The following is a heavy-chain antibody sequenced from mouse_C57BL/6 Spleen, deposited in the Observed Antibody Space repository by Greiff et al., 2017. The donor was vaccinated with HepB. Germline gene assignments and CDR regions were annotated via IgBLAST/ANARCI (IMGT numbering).Heavy chain of an antibody. V-gene: IGHV1-7*01. CDR1: GYTFTSYW. Sequence: VQLQRSGAELAKPGASVKLSCKASGYTFTSYWMHWVKQRPGQGLEWIGYLNPSSGYPKYNQKFKDKSTLTADKSSSTAYMQLSSLAYEESAVYYCATYGNSTWFAYWGKGTLVTVSA. CDR3: ATYGNSTWFAY. CDR2: LNPSSGYP. D-gene: IGHD2-1*01. J-gene: IGHJ3*01.